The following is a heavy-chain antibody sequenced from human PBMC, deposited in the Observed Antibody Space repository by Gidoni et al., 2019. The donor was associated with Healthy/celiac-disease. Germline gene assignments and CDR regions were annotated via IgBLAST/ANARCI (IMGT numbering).Heavy chain of an antibody. V-gene: IGHV3-30-3*01. CDR1: GSPFSSYA. CDR2: ISYDGSNK. CDR3: ARDRNKRRLWYFDL. J-gene: IGHJ2*01. Sequence: QVQLVESGGGVVQPGRSLSLSCAASGSPFSSYAMHWVHQAPGKGLEWVAVISYDGSNKYYADSVKGRFTISRDNSKNTLYLQMNSLRAEDTAVYYCARDRNKRRLWYFDLWGRGTLVTVSS. D-gene: IGHD1-1*01.